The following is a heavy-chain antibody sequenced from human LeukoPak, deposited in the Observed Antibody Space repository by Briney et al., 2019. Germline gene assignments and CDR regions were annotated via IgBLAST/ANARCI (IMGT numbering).Heavy chain of an antibody. J-gene: IGHJ4*02. CDR1: GFTFSSYA. D-gene: IGHD1-26*01. Sequence: GGSLRLSCAASGFTFSSYAMHWVRQAPGKGLEWVAVISYDGSNKYYADSVRGRFTISRDNSQNTLYLQMNSLRAEDTAIYYCAKDRKSGISSGIGYFDNWGQGTLVTVSS. V-gene: IGHV3-30-3*01. CDR3: AKDRKSGISSGIGYFDN. CDR2: ISYDGSNK.